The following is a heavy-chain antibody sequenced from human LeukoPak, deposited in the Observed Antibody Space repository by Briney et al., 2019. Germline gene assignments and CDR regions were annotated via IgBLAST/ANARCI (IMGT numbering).Heavy chain of an antibody. D-gene: IGHD3-22*01. J-gene: IGHJ5*02. CDR2: ISGSGGST. V-gene: IGHV3-23*01. CDR3: AKARPMT. CDR1: GFTFSSYG. Sequence: ASVKVSCKASGFTFSSYGMSWVRQAPGKGLEWVSAISGSGGSTYYADSVKGRFTISRDNSKNTLYLQMNSLRAEDTAVYYCAKARPMTWGQGTLVTVSS.